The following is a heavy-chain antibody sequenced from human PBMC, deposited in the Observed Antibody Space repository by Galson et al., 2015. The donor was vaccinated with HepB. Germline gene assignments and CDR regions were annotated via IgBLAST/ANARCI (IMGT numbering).Heavy chain of an antibody. CDR1: GYTFTSYY. J-gene: IGHJ3*02. CDR2: INPSGGST. Sequence: SVKVSCKASGYTFTSYYMHWVRQAPGQGLEWMGIINPSGGSTSYAQKFQGRVTMTRDTSTSTVYMELSSLRSEDTAVYYCARRMRRFGELMATNDAFDIWGQGTMVTVSS. V-gene: IGHV1-46*01. D-gene: IGHD3-10*01. CDR3: ARRMRRFGELMATNDAFDI.